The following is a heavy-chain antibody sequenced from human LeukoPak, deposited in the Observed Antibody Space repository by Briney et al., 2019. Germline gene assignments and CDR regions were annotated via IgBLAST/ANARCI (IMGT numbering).Heavy chain of an antibody. Sequence: AGGSLRLSCAASGFTFSSYAMSWVRQAPGKGLEWVSAISGSGGSTYYADSVKGRFTISRDNSKNTLYLQMNSLRAEDTAVYYCAKEGAASSGWYGDAFDIWGQGTMVTVSS. D-gene: IGHD6-19*01. J-gene: IGHJ3*02. V-gene: IGHV3-23*01. CDR1: GFTFSSYA. CDR3: AKEGAASSGWYGDAFDI. CDR2: ISGSGGST.